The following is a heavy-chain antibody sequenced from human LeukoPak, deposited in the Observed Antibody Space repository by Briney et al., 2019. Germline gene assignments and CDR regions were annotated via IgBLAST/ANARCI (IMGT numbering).Heavy chain of an antibody. V-gene: IGHV3-7*01. CDR3: ARGPSGYHNT. D-gene: IGHD5-12*01. CDR1: GFTVSSND. Sequence: PGGSLRLSCAASGFTVSSNDMSWVRQAPGKGLEWVANIKQDGSEKYYVDSVKGRFTISRDNAKNSLYLQMNSLRAEDTAVYYCARGPSGYHNTGGQGTLVTVSS. J-gene: IGHJ4*02. CDR2: IKQDGSEK.